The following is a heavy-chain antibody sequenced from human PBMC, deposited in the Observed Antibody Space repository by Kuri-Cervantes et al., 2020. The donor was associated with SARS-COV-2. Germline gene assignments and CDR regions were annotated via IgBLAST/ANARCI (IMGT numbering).Heavy chain of an antibody. CDR3: AKDWRQRITMVRGVNYGMDV. Sequence: GESLKISCAAAGFIFSNYAVSWVRQAPGKGLEWVSLISGSGGSTYYADSVKGRFTISRDNSKNTLYLQMNSLRAEDTAVYYCAKDWRQRITMVRGVNYGMDVWGQGTTVTVSS. CDR1: GFIFSNYA. V-gene: IGHV3-23*01. D-gene: IGHD3-10*01. J-gene: IGHJ6*02. CDR2: ISGSGGST.